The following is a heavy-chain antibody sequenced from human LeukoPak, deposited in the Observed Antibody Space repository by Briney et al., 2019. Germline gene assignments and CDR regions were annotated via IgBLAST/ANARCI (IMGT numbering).Heavy chain of an antibody. J-gene: IGHJ4*02. Sequence: SETLSLTCTVSGGSISSYYWSWIRQTPGKGLEWIGYIYYSGSTNYNPSLKGRVTISVDTSKNQFSLKLSSVTAADTAVYYCARGYDYVWGSYRYTVFDYWGQGTLVNVSS. CDR1: GGSISSYY. V-gene: IGHV4-59*01. CDR2: IYYSGST. D-gene: IGHD3-16*02. CDR3: ARGYDYVWGSYRYTVFDY.